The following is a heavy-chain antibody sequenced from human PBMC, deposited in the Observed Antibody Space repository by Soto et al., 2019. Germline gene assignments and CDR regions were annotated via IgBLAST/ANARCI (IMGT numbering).Heavy chain of an antibody. Sequence: QVPLVPSGAEVKKPGASVKVSCQVSGYTFTGYYLHWARQAPGQGLEWMGWINPANGGANYAQQFQGWVTMTRDTSISTVCLEFSSLRSDDTAVYFCARGEDYRWLCHYLDYWGERALVTVSS. CDR3: ARGEDYRWLCHYLDY. CDR2: INPANGGA. D-gene: IGHD2-8*02. CDR1: GYTFTGYY. V-gene: IGHV1-2*04. J-gene: IGHJ4*02.